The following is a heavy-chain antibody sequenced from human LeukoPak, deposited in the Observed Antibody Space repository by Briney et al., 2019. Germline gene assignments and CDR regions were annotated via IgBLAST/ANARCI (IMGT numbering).Heavy chain of an antibody. CDR2: INTDGSIT. J-gene: IGHJ4*02. Sequence: PGGSLRLSCAASGFTFSDYWIHWVRQAPGKGLVWVSRINTDGSITNYADSVKGRFSISRDNAKNSLYLQMNSLRAEDTALYYCAKDIRGSWYTVNYFDYWGQGTLVTVSS. D-gene: IGHD6-13*01. CDR1: GFTFSDYW. CDR3: AKDIRGSWYTVNYFDY. V-gene: IGHV3-74*01.